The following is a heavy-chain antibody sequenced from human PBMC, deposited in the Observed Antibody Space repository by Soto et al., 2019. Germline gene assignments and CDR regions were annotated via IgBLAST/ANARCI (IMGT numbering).Heavy chain of an antibody. CDR1: GFTFSSYS. CDR2: ISSSSSYI. D-gene: IGHD3-16*01. CDR3: ASGYDYIWGSYGSPPNFDY. V-gene: IGHV3-21*01. J-gene: IGHJ4*02. Sequence: GGSLRLSCAASGFTFSSYSMNWVRQAPGKGLEWVSSISSSSSYIYYADSVKGRFTISRDNAKNSLYLQMNSLRAEDTAVYYCASGYDYIWGSYGSPPNFDYWGQGTLVTVSS.